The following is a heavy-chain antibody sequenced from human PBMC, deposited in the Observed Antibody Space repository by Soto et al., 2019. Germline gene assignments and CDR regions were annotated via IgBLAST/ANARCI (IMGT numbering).Heavy chain of an antibody. CDR3: XRXXXXXXXXXRIFDF. J-gene: IGHJ4*02. V-gene: IGHV3-23*01. CDR1: GITFGSRA. Sequence: EVQLLESGGDLVQPGGSLRLSCVASGITFGSRAMSWVRQAXXEGXXXVSIITDTGGDTKYADSVRGRFTISRDNSKNTLYLQMSSLRVEXXAXYXXXRXXXXXXXXXRIFDFWGRGTLVTVSA. CDR2: ITDTGGDT.